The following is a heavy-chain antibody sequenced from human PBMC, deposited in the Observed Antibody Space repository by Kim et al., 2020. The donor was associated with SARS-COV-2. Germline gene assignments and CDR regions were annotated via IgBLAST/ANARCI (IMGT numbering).Heavy chain of an antibody. D-gene: IGHD3-22*01. CDR3: ARARTSITMIVVVIDAFDI. CDR2: IYYSGST. V-gene: IGHV4-30-4*01. J-gene: IGHJ3*02. CDR1: GGSISSGDYY. Sequence: SETLSLTCTVSGGSISSGDYYWSWIRQPPGKGLEWIGYIYYSGSTYYNPSLKSRVTISVDTSKNQFSLKLSSVTAADTAVYYCARARTSITMIVVVIDAFDIWGQGKMVTVSS.